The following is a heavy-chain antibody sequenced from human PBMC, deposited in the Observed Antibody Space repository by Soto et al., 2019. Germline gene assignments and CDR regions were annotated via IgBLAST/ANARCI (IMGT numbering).Heavy chain of an antibody. Sequence: ASVQVSCKASGYTFTSYYMHWVRQAPGQGLEWMGMINPSGGSTSYAQKFQGRVTMTRDTSTSTVYMELSSLRSEDTAVYYCASGRRSEMATIPDAVDIWGQGTRVTVSS. V-gene: IGHV1-46*01. CDR3: ASGRRSEMATIPDAVDI. D-gene: IGHD5-12*01. CDR2: INPSGGST. CDR1: GYTFTSYY. J-gene: IGHJ3*02.